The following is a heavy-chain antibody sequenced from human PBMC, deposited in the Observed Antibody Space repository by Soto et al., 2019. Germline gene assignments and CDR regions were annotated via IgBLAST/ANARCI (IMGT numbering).Heavy chain of an antibody. CDR1: GFTFSSYW. CDR2: IKQDGSEK. J-gene: IGHJ6*02. Sequence: GGSLRLSCAASGFTFSSYWMSWVRQAPGKGLEWVANIKQDGSEKYYVDSVKGRFTISRDNAKNSLYLQMNSLRAEDTAVYYCARDSEDPSPNYYYYYGMDVWGQGTTVTVSS. V-gene: IGHV3-7*05. CDR3: ARDSEDPSPNYYYYYGMDV.